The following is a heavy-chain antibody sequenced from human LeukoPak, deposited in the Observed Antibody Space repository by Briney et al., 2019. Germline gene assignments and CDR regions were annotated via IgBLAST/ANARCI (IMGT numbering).Heavy chain of an antibody. CDR2: ISCSSSYI. Sequence: PGGSLSLFCAASGFTFSSYSMDWVRQAPGKGLEWVSSISCSSSYIDYADSVKGRFTISRDNTKNSLYLQMNSLRAEDTAVYYCAKDQSLSARANWFDPWGQGTLVTVSS. J-gene: IGHJ5*02. CDR1: GFTFSSYS. CDR3: AKDQSLSARANWFDP. V-gene: IGHV3-21*04. D-gene: IGHD3-16*02.